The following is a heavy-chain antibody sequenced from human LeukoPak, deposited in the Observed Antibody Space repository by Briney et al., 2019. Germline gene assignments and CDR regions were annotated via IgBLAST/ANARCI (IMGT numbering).Heavy chain of an antibody. CDR3: ARGSIVGATGNDY. D-gene: IGHD1-26*01. J-gene: IGHJ4*02. V-gene: IGHV3-11*04. Sequence: LSLTCTVSGGSISSYYWSWIRQPPGKGLEWVSYISSSSSTIYYADSVKGRFTISRDNAKNSLYLQMNSLRAEDTAVYYCARGSIVGATGNDYWGQGTLVTVSS. CDR1: GGSISSYY. CDR2: ISSSSSTI.